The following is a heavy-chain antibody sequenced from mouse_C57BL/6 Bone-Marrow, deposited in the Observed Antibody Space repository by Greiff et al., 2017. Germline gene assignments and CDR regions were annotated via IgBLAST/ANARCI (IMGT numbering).Heavy chain of an antibody. CDR1: GFTFSDYY. CDR3: ASHEAYYDYDAFSWFAY. D-gene: IGHD2-4*01. J-gene: IGHJ3*01. V-gene: IGHV5-12*01. Sequence: EVMLVESGGGLVQPGGSLKLSCAASGFTFSDYYMYWVRQTPEKRLEWVAYISTGGGSTYYPDTVKGRFTISIDHAKNTLYLQITRLNSEDTDMYYCASHEAYYDYDAFSWFAYWGQGTLVTVSA. CDR2: ISTGGGST.